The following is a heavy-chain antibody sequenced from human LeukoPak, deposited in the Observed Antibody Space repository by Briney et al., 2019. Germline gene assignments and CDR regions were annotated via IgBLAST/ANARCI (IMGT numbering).Heavy chain of an antibody. V-gene: IGHV3-66*01. CDR1: GFTFSNYG. CDR2: IYGVGST. Sequence: PGGSLRLSCAASGFTFSNYGMNWVRQAPGKGLEWVSIIYGVGSTYYADSVKGRFTISRDNSKNTLYLQMNSLRAEGTALYYCAKGSSVAGTIFGYWGQGTLVTVSS. D-gene: IGHD6-19*01. CDR3: AKGSSVAGTIFGY. J-gene: IGHJ4*02.